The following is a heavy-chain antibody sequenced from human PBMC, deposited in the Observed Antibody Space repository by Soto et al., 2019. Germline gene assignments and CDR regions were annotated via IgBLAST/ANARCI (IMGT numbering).Heavy chain of an antibody. CDR1: GGSISSSGFS. CDR2: AYYSGST. D-gene: IGHD4-17*01. CDR3: ARVILRSVTTLLYMDV. J-gene: IGHJ6*03. V-gene: IGHV4-39*07. Sequence: PSETLSLTCTVSGGSISSSGFSRGWVRQPPGKGPEWIGCAYYSGSTYYNPSLKSRVTISVDTSGNQFSLRLNSVTAADTAVYYCARVILRSVTTLLYMDVWGKGTTVTVSS.